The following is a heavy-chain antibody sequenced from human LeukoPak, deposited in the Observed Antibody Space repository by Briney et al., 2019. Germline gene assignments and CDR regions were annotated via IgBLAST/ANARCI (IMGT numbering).Heavy chain of an antibody. D-gene: IGHD3-22*01. CDR2: IYYSGST. J-gene: IGHJ5*02. CDR1: GGSISSYY. CDR3: ARVMDSSGYYYSWFDP. Sequence: SETLSLTCTVSGGSISSYYWSWIRQPPGKGLEWIGYIYYSGSTNYNPSLKSRVTISVDTSKNQFSLKLSSVTAADTAVYYCARVMDSSGYYYSWFDPWGQGTLVTVSS. V-gene: IGHV4-59*01.